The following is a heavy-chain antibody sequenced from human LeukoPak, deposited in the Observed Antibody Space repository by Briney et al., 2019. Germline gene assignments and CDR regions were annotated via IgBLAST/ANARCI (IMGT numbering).Heavy chain of an antibody. Sequence: PGGSLRLSCAASGFNVSRNDMTWVRQTPGNGLEWVATIRSGGDTYYADSVKGRFTISRDNSKNTLYLQMNSLRDEDTAVYYCAKVPYSDYGAGRPPFMDVWGHGTTVAISS. J-gene: IGHJ6*02. D-gene: IGHD3-10*01. CDR1: GFNVSRND. CDR3: AKVPYSDYGAGRPPFMDV. V-gene: IGHV3-53*01. CDR2: IRSGGDT.